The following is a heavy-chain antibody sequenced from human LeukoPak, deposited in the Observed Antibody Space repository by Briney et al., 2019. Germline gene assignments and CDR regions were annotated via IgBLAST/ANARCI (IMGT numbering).Heavy chain of an antibody. D-gene: IGHD6-13*01. CDR1: GITVSNNY. Sequence: GGSLRLSCAASGITVSNNYMSWVRQAPGKGLEWVSVIYPGGSTFYADSVKGRFTISRDNSKNTLYLQMNSLRAEDTAVYYCAKDHSSSWYGDAFDIWGQGTMVTVSS. V-gene: IGHV3-53*01. J-gene: IGHJ3*02. CDR3: AKDHSSSWYGDAFDI. CDR2: IYPGGST.